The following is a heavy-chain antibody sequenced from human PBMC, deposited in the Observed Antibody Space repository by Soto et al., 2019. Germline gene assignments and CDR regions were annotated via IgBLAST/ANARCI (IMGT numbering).Heavy chain of an antibody. J-gene: IGHJ5*02. Sequence: ASVKVSCKTYGYTFTGYYIYWLRQAPEQGLEWLGWINPDSGVTNYAQKFQGRVIMTRDTSITTAYMEMWRLTSDDTAVYYCARGGSFLMSPFDPCGLGTLVTVSS. CDR2: INPDSGVT. D-gene: IGHD3-3*01. V-gene: IGHV1-2*02. CDR3: ARGGSFLMSPFDP. CDR1: GYTFTGYY.